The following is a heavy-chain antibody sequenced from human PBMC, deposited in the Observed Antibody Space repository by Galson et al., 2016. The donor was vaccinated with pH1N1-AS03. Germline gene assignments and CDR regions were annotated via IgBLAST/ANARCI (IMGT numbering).Heavy chain of an antibody. J-gene: IGHJ4*02. V-gene: IGHV3-30*03. Sequence: SLRLSCAASGFAFSSYGMHWVRQAPGKGLEWVALITYDGTTKFYAGSLKGRVNISRDNSKNTLYLQMNSPRAEDTAIYYCAGEDRNFDYWGQGTLVTVSS. D-gene: IGHD1-14*01. CDR1: GFAFSSYG. CDR3: AGEDRNFDY. CDR2: ITYDGTTK.